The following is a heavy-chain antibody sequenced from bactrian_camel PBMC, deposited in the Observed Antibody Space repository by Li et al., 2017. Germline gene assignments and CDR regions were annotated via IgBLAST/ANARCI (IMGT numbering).Heavy chain of an antibody. V-gene: IGHV3S1*01. CDR1: GYTCSSCC. CDR2: IDNNGRTT. Sequence: HVQLVESGGASVQAGGSLRLSCVASGYTCSSCCMAWFRQAPGKEREGVAAIDNNGRTTYGDGVKGRFAISRDNAKNALYLQMNSLKPVDTAVFYCAAASPWCVVTMVEYEYTDWGQGTQVTVS. CDR3: AAASPWCVVTMVEYEYTD. J-gene: IGHJ4*01. D-gene: IGHD4*01.